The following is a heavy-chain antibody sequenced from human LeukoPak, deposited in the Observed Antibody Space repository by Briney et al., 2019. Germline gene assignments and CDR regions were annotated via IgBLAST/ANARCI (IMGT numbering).Heavy chain of an antibody. CDR3: ARAAIRGYCSGGSCYRYYYYGMDV. Sequence: SETLSLTCAVYGGSFSGYYWSWIRQPPGKGLEWIGEINHSGSTNYNPSLNSRVTISVDTSKNQFSLKLSSVTAADTAVYYCARAAIRGYCSGGSCYRYYYYGMDVWGQGTTVTVSS. J-gene: IGHJ6*02. CDR1: GGSFSGYY. D-gene: IGHD2-15*01. CDR2: INHSGST. V-gene: IGHV4-34*01.